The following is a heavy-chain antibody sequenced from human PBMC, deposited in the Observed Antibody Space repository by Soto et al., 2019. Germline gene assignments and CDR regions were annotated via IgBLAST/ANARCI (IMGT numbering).Heavy chain of an antibody. CDR2: IYYSGST. J-gene: IGHJ4*02. D-gene: IGHD3-22*01. CDR1: GGSISSYY. Sequence: QVQLQESGPGLVKPSETLSLTCTVSGGSISSYYWSWIRQPPGKGLEWIGYIYYSGSTNYNPSLKSRVTISVDTSKNQFSLKLSSVTAADTAVYYCARDYYDSSGYWALDYWGQGTLVTVSS. V-gene: IGHV4-59*01. CDR3: ARDYYDSSGYWALDY.